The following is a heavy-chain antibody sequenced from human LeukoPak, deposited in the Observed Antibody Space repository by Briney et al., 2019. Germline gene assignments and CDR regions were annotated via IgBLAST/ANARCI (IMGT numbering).Heavy chain of an antibody. CDR2: INHSGST. D-gene: IGHD3-3*01. Sequence: PSETLSLTCAVYGGSFSGYYWSWIRQPPGKGLEWIGEINHSGSTNYNPSLKSRVTISVDTSKNQFSLKLSSVTAADTAVYYCARARRGIVLRLLHYFDYWGQGTLVTVSS. V-gene: IGHV4-34*01. CDR1: GGSFSGYY. CDR3: ARARRGIVLRLLHYFDY. J-gene: IGHJ4*02.